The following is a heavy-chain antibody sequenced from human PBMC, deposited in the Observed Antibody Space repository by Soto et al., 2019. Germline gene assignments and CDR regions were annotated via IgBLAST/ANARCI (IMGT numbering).Heavy chain of an antibody. CDR2: ISAYNGNT. CDR3: AGAVTHFDY. CDR1: GYTFTSYG. J-gene: IGHJ4*02. V-gene: IGHV1-18*01. Sequence: QVQLVQSGAEVKKPGASVKVSCKASGYTFTSYGISWVRQAPGQGLEWMGWISAYNGNTNYAQKLQGRVTMTTDTPTSAAYMELRGLRSDDAAVYDCAGAVTHFDYWGQGSLVTVSS. D-gene: IGHD2-21*02.